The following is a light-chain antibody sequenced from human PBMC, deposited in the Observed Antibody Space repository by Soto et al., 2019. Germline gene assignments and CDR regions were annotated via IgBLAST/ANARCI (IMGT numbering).Light chain of an antibody. CDR2: GAS. J-gene: IGKJ2*01. V-gene: IGKV1-17*03. Sequence: DIQMTQSPSAMSASVGDRVTITCRASQGISDYLAWFQQKPGQGPKRLIYGASNLQSGVPPRFRGSGSETEFTLTITNVQPEDIANYYCLQHNAYPFTFGQGTKLEIK. CDR3: LQHNAYPFT. CDR1: QGISDY.